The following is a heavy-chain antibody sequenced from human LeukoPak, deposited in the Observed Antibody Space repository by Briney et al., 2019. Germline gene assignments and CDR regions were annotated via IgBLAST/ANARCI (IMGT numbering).Heavy chain of an antibody. CDR1: GYTFTGYY. Sequence: ASVTVSCTASGYTFTGYYMHWVRQAPGQGLEWMGWINPNSGGTNYAQKFQGWVTMTRDTSISTAYMELSRLRSDDTAVYYCARDRLFGLYYYDSSGPIGAFDIWGQGTMVTVSS. D-gene: IGHD3-22*01. J-gene: IGHJ3*02. CDR2: INPNSGGT. V-gene: IGHV1-2*04. CDR3: ARDRLFGLYYYDSSGPIGAFDI.